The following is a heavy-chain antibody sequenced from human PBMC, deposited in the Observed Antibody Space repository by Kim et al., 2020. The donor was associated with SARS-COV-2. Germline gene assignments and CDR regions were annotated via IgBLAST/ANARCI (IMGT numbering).Heavy chain of an antibody. CDR1: GYTFTSYA. D-gene: IGHD6-6*01. CDR3: ARVSDRRSSSSFYYYGMDV. Sequence: ASVKVSCKASGYTFTSYAMNWVRQAPGQGLEWMGWINTNTGNPTYAQGFTGRFVFSLDTSVSTAYLQISSLKAEDTAVYYCARVSDRRSSSSFYYYGMDVWGQGTTVTVSS. J-gene: IGHJ6*02. CDR2: INTNTGNP. V-gene: IGHV7-4-1*02.